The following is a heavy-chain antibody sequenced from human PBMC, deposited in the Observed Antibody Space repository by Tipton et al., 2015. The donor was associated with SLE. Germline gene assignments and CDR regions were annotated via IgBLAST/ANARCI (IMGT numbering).Heavy chain of an antibody. CDR2: IYYSGST. CDR1: GGSISSSSYY. D-gene: IGHD6-6*01. CDR3: ARDRDGSSASYYMDV. J-gene: IGHJ6*03. Sequence: TLSLTCTVSGGSISSSSYYWGWIRQPPGKGLEWIGSIYYSGSTYYNPSLKSRVTISVDTSKNQFSLKLSSVTAEDTAVYYCARDRDGSSASYYMDVWGKGTTVTVSS. V-gene: IGHV4-39*07.